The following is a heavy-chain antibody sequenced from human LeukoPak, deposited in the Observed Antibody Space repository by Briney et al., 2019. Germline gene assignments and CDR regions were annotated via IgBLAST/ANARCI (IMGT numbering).Heavy chain of an antibody. CDR2: ISGSCGSK. CDR3: AKDGYSYGYRYFDY. D-gene: IGHD5-18*01. CDR1: GFTFSSYA. Sequence: GGSLRLSCAASGFTFSSYAMSWVRQAPGKGLEWVSAISGSCGSKYYAASVKGRFTISRYNSKNKLYLQMNSLRAEDTAVYYCAKDGYSYGYRYFDYWGQGTLVTVSS. V-gene: IGHV3-23*01. J-gene: IGHJ4*02.